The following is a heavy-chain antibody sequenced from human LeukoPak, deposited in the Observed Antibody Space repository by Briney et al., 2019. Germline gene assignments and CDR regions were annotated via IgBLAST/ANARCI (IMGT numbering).Heavy chain of an antibody. CDR1: GGSFSGYY. J-gene: IGHJ4*02. Sequence: SETLSLTCAVYGGSFSGYYWSWIRQPPGKGLEWIGEINHSGSTNYNPSLKSRVTISVDTSKNQFSLKLSSVTAADTAAYYCARGIPARYGSGSRHNYWGQGTLVTVSS. D-gene: IGHD3-10*01. CDR2: INHSGST. V-gene: IGHV4-34*01. CDR3: ARGIPARYGSGSRHNY.